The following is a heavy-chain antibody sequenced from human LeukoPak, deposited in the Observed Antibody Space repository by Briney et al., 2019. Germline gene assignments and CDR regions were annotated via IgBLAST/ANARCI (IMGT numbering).Heavy chain of an antibody. J-gene: IGHJ4*02. CDR2: ISYDGSNK. D-gene: IGHD5-24*01. CDR1: GFTFSSYA. CDR3: ARDLVGDGYNWGYFDY. Sequence: SGGSLRLSCVASGFTFSSYAMHWVRQAPGKGLEWVAVISYDGSNKYYADSVKGRFTISRDNSKNTLYLQMNSLRAEDTAVYYCARDLVGDGYNWGYFDYWGQGTLVTVSS. V-gene: IGHV3-30-3*01.